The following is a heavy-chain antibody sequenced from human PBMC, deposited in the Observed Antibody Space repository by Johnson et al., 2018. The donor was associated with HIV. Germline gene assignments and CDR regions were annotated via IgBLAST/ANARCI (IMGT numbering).Heavy chain of an antibody. CDR1: GFTFSTYA. J-gene: IGHJ3*02. D-gene: IGHD3-22*01. V-gene: IGHV3-30-3*01. CDR2: ISYDGSNK. Sequence: QVQVVESGGGVVQPGRSLILSCVASGFTFSTYAMHWVRQAPGKGLEWVTIISYDGSNKFYADSVNGRFTISRDNSKNTLYLQMNSLRVEDTAVYYCARVGYYVDAFDIWGQGTVVTVSS. CDR3: ARVGYYVDAFDI.